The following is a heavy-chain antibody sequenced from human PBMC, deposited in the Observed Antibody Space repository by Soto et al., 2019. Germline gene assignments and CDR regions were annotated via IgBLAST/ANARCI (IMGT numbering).Heavy chain of an antibody. D-gene: IGHD5-12*01. V-gene: IGHV3-23*01. CDR2: ISGSGGGT. CDR1: GFTFSNYA. J-gene: IGHJ4*02. Sequence: EVQLLDSGGALVQPGGSLRLSCAASGFTFSNYAMSWVRQAPGKGLEWVSTISGSGGGTYYQDSVKGRFTIPRDNSKNSLYLQMNSLRVEDTAVYYCAKRRSGNSVYDYWGQGTLVTVSS. CDR3: AKRRSGNSVYDY.